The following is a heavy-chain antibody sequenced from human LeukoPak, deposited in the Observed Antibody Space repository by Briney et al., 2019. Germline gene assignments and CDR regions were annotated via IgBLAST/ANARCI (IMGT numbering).Heavy chain of an antibody. V-gene: IGHV1-8*01. CDR3: ARGGTLVQGITVLYGMDV. D-gene: IGHD3-10*01. CDR2: MNPNSGNT. J-gene: IGHJ6*02. CDR1: GYTFTSYD. Sequence: ASVKVFCKTSGYTFTSYDINWVRQATGQGLEWMGWMNPNSGNTAYAPKFQGRVTMTRDTSISTAYMELSSLRSEDTAVYYCARGGTLVQGITVLYGMDVWGQGTTVTVSS.